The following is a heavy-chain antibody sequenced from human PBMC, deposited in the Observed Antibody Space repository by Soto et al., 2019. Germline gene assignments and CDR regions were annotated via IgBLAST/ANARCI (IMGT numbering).Heavy chain of an antibody. V-gene: IGHV4-31*03. CDR1: GGSISSGGYY. CDR2: IYYSGST. CDR3: ARSGYSYGPTFDY. Sequence: PSETLSLTCTVSGGSISSGGYYWSWIRQHPGKGLEWIGYIYYSGSTYYNPSLKSRVTISVDTSKNQFSLKLSSVTAADTAVYYCARSGYSYGPTFDYWGQGTLVTVSS. D-gene: IGHD5-18*01. J-gene: IGHJ4*02.